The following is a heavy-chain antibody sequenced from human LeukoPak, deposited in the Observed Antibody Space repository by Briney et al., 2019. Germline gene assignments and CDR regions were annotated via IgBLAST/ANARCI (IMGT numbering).Heavy chain of an antibody. CDR2: IIPDGSAK. CDR3: ADVDASA. J-gene: IGHJ5*02. Sequence: QPGGSLRLSCAASGFTFSNCWMSWVRQAPGKGLEWVVSIIPDGSAKFYVDSVKGRFTISRDNAKSSLYLQVNSLRVEDTAVYYCADVDASAWGQGTLVTVSS. D-gene: IGHD2-15*01. CDR1: GFTFSNCW. V-gene: IGHV3-7*01.